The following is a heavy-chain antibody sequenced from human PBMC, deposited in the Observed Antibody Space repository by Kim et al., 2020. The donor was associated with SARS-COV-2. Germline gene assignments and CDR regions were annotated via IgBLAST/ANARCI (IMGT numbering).Heavy chain of an antibody. D-gene: IGHD5-12*01. CDR1: GFTSKNYA. CDR2: ISGGGGAT. Sequence: GGSLRLSCVASGFTSKNYAMSWVRQAPGKGLEWVSGISGGGGATYYAVSVKGRLTISRDKSKNTLYLQMNSLRAEDTAIYYCARDQGRVVATHYGLDVWGQGTTVTVSS. CDR3: ARDQGRVVATHYGLDV. V-gene: IGHV3-23*01. J-gene: IGHJ6*02.